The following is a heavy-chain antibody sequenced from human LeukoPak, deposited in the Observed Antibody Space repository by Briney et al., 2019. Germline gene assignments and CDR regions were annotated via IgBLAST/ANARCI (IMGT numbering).Heavy chain of an antibody. V-gene: IGHV4-34*01. D-gene: IGHD6-13*01. CDR2: INHSGST. Sequence: SETLSLTCAVYGGSFSGYYWSWIRQPPGKGLEWIGEINHSGSTNYNPSLKSRVTISVDTSKNEFSLKLSSVTAADTAVYYCARGGAVAGPDWGDAFDIWGQGTMVTVSS. J-gene: IGHJ3*02. CDR1: GGSFSGYY. CDR3: ARGGAVAGPDWGDAFDI.